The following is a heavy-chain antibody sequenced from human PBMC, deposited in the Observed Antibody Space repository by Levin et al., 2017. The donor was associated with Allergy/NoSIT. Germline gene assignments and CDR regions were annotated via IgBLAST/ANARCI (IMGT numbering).Heavy chain of an antibody. V-gene: IGHV5-10-1*01. D-gene: IGHD6-19*01. CDR2: IDPSDSYT. CDR1: GYSFTSYW. CDR3: AMLSSGWTGGPDAFDI. J-gene: IGHJ3*02. Sequence: GGSLRLSCKGSGYSFTSYWISWVRQMPGKGLEWMGRIDPSDSYTNYSPSFQGHVTISADKSISTAYVQWSSVQASDTAIYYCAMLSSGWTGGPDAFDIWGQGTMVTVSS.